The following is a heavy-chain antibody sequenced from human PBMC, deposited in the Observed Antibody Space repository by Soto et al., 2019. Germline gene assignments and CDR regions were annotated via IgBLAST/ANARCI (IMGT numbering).Heavy chain of an antibody. CDR1: GYTFTGYY. V-gene: IGHV1-2*04. D-gene: IGHD3-10*01. J-gene: IGHJ6*04. CDR2: INPNSGGT. Sequence: GASVKVSCKASGYTFTGYYMHWVRQAPGQGLEWMGWINPNSGGTNYAQKFQGWVTMTRDTSISTAYMELSRLRSDDTVLYYCARGLTMVRGVIKDYYNGMDVWGKGTTVTVSS. CDR3: ARGLTMVRGVIKDYYNGMDV.